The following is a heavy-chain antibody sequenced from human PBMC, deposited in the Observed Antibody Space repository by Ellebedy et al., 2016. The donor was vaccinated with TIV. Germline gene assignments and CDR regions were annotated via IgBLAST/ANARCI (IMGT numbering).Heavy chain of an antibody. D-gene: IGHD4-17*01. J-gene: IGHJ2*01. CDR1: GGSISSYY. Sequence: MPSETLSLTCTVSGGSISSYYWSWIRQPPGKGLEWIGYIYYSGSTNYNPSLKSRVTISVDTSKNQFSLKLSSVTAADTAVYYCARGSMTTHYYWYFDLWGRGTLVTVSS. V-gene: IGHV4-59*08. CDR2: IYYSGST. CDR3: ARGSMTTHYYWYFDL.